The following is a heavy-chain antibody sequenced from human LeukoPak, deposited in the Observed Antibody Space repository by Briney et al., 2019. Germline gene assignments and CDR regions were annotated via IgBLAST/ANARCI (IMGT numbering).Heavy chain of an antibody. J-gene: IGHJ6*02. CDR3: ASSVLRFLEWLPPPPYGMDV. CDR2: ICYSGST. CDR1: GGSISSSSYY. V-gene: IGHV4-39*01. Sequence: SETLSLTCTVAGGSISSSSYYCGWIREPPGRGLEWTGSICYSGSTYYNPSVKSRVTISVDTSKNQFSLKLSYVTADDTAVYYCASSVLRFLEWLPPPPYGMDVWGQGTTVTVSS. D-gene: IGHD3-3*01.